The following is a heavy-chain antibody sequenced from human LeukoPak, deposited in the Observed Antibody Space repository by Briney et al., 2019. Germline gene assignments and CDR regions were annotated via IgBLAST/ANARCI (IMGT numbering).Heavy chain of an antibody. D-gene: IGHD2-2*01. J-gene: IGHJ4*02. Sequence: SETLSLTCTVSGGSFSSGSYYWSWIRQPPGKGLEWLGYIYYSGSTNYNSSLKSRVTISVDTSKNQFSLKLNSVTAADTAVYYCATLYCSRTSCYVDYWGQGTLVTVSS. V-gene: IGHV4-61*01. CDR1: GGSFSSGSYY. CDR2: IYYSGST. CDR3: ATLYCSRTSCYVDY.